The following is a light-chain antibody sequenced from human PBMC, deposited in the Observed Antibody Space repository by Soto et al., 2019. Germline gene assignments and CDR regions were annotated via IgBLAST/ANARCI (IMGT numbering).Light chain of an antibody. CDR2: DAS. Sequence: DIQMTQSPSTLSASVGDRVTITCRASQSISSWLAWYQQKPGQAPKLLIYDASSLESGVPSRFSGSGSGTEFTLTISSLQPDEFATDYCQQYNSDPWTFGQGTKVEIK. V-gene: IGKV1-5*01. CDR3: QQYNSDPWT. CDR1: QSISSW. J-gene: IGKJ1*01.